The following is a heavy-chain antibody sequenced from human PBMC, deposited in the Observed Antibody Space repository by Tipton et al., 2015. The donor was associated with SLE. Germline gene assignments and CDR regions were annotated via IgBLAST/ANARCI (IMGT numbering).Heavy chain of an antibody. CDR2: IRYEGSNK. J-gene: IGHJ4*02. CDR3: AKDFSALIDTRLVPFDQ. CDR1: GFTVSSYG. V-gene: IGHV3-30*02. Sequence: QLVQSGGGVVQPGGSLRLSWAASGFTVSSYGMHWVRQAPGKGLEWVAFIRYEGSNKHYADSVKGRFTISRDNSKNTLYLQMNSLRAEDTAFYYCAKDFSALIDTRLVPFDQWGQGTLVTVSS. D-gene: IGHD3-9*01.